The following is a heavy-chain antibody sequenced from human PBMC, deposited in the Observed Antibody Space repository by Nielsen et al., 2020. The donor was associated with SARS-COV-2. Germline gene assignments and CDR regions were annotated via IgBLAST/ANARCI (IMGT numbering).Heavy chain of an antibody. D-gene: IGHD3-9*01. CDR3: ARDNGYYDILTGYRPSYYFDY. CDR1: GFTFSSYA. Sequence: GESLKISCAASGFTFSSYAMSWVRQAPGKGLEWVSAISGSGGSTYYADSVKGRFTISRDNSKNTLYLEMHSLRVEDTAVYYCARDNGYYDILTGYRPSYYFDYWGQGTLVTVSS. J-gene: IGHJ4*02. V-gene: IGHV3-23*01. CDR2: ISGSGGST.